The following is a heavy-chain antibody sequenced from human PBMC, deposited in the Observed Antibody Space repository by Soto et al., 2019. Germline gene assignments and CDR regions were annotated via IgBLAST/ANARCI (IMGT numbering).Heavy chain of an antibody. V-gene: IGHV4-31*03. J-gene: IGHJ6*02. D-gene: IGHD2-15*01. CDR2: IYYSGST. CDR3: ARDSVVAAGYYYYGMDV. Sequence: TLSLTCTVSGGSISSGGYYWSWIRQHPGKGLEWIGYIYYSGSTYYNPSLKSRVTISVDTSKNQFSLKLSSVNAADTAVYYCARDSVVAAGYYYYGMDVWGQGTTVTVSS. CDR1: GGSISSGGYY.